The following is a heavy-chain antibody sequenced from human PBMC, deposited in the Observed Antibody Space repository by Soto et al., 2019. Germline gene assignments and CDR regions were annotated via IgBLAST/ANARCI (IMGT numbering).Heavy chain of an antibody. CDR1: GYTFSNYG. J-gene: IGHJ5*02. V-gene: IGHV1-18*01. D-gene: IGHD2-2*01. Sequence: QVQLVQSGGEVKRPGASVKVSCKTSGYTFSNYGITWVRQAPGQPLEWLGWISLYSDGANYAQKFQGRVSMTTDTSTTTAYMELRSLRSDDTAVYYFARVVPGAEDWVGPWCQVTLVTVSA. CDR3: ARVVPGAEDWVGP. CDR2: ISLYSDGA.